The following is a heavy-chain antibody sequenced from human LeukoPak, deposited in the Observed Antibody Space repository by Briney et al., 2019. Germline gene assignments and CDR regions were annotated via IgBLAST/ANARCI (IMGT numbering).Heavy chain of an antibody. Sequence: SETLSLTCAVYGGSFSGYYWSWIRQPPGKGLEWIGEINHSGSTNYNPSLKSRVTISVDTSENQFSLKLSSVTAADTAVYYCATGDEPGVGTYWGQGTLVTVSS. CDR1: GGSFSGYY. CDR2: INHSGST. J-gene: IGHJ4*02. V-gene: IGHV4-34*01. CDR3: ATGDEPGVGTY. D-gene: IGHD7-27*01.